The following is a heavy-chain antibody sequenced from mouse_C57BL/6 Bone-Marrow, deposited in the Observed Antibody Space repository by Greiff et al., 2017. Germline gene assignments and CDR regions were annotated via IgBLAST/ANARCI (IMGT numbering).Heavy chain of an antibody. V-gene: IGHV1-19*01. J-gene: IGHJ3*02. CDR2: INPYNGGT. CDR1: GYTFTDYY. CDR3: ARLIILLG. Sequence: EVQVVESGPVLVKPGASVKMSCKASGYTFTDYYMNWVKQSHGKSLEWIGVINPYNGGTSYNQKFKGKATLTVDKSSSTAYMELNSLTSEDSAVYYCARLIILLGWGQGTLVTVSA.